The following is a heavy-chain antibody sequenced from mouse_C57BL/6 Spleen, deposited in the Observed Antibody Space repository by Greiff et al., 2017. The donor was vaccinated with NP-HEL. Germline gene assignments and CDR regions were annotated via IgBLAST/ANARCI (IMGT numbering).Heavy chain of an antibody. Sequence: DVMLVESGGDLVKPGGSLKLSCAASGFTFSSYGMSWVRQTPDKRLEWVATISSGGSYTYYPDSVKGRFTISRDNAKNTLYLQMSSLKSEDTAMYYCARQGYYYGSSWYFDVWGTGTTVTVSS. CDR3: ARQGYYYGSSWYFDV. CDR1: GFTFSSYG. CDR2: ISSGGSYT. D-gene: IGHD1-1*01. J-gene: IGHJ1*03. V-gene: IGHV5-6*02.